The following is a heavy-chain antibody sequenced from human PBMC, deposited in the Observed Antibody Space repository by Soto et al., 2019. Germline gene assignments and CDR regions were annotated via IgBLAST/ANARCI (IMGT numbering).Heavy chain of an antibody. D-gene: IGHD6-6*01. CDR1: GESISSGGYY. Sequence: QVQLQESGPGLVKPSQTLSLTCSVSGESISSGGYYWSWIRHLPGKGLEWIGYIYDTESAYYNPSLKSRVSISMDTSENHFAMRLTSVTAADSAVYYCARASSSSSAADYWGRGLQVTVSS. CDR3: ARASSSSSAADY. J-gene: IGHJ4*02. CDR2: IYDTESA. V-gene: IGHV4-31*03.